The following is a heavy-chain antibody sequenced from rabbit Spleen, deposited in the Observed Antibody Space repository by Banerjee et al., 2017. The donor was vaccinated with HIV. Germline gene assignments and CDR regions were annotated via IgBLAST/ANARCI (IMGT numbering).Heavy chain of an antibody. CDR2: IEAGSSGFT. CDR1: GVSFSGSSY. Sequence: QEQLVESGGGLVQPGASLTLTCIASGVSFSGSSYMCWVRQAPGKGLEWIACIEAGSSGFTYFATWAKGRFTISKTSSTTVTLQMTSLTAADTATYFCARDTSSSFSSYGVDLWGPGTLVTVS. J-gene: IGHJ6*01. D-gene: IGHD1-1*01. CDR3: ARDTSSSFSSYGVDL. V-gene: IGHV1S45*01.